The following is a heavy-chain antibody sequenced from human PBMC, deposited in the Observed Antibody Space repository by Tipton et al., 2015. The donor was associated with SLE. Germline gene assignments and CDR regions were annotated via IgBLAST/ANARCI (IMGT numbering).Heavy chain of an antibody. J-gene: IGHJ4*02. Sequence: TLSLTCTVSGYSISSGFYWGWIRQPPGKGLEWIGSMYYSGSTYYNPSLKSRVTISVDTSKNQFSLKLSSVTAADTAVYYCARGMTYYYDSSVRYWGQGTLVTVSS. CDR2: MYYSGST. CDR3: ARGMTYYYDSSVRY. CDR1: GYSISSGFY. V-gene: IGHV4-38-2*02. D-gene: IGHD3-22*01.